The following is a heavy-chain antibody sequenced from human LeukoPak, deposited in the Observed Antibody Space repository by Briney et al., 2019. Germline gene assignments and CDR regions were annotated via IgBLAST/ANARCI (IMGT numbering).Heavy chain of an antibody. Sequence: GASVKVSCKASGGTFSSYAISWVRQAPGQGLEWMGGIIPILGTANYAQKFQGRVTITADESTSTAYMELSSLRSGDTAVYYCARAEGVRSMGIHYYYMDVWGKGTTVTVSS. CDR1: GGTFSSYA. CDR3: ARAEGVRSMGIHYYYMDV. V-gene: IGHV1-69*13. J-gene: IGHJ6*03. CDR2: IIPILGTA. D-gene: IGHD1-26*01.